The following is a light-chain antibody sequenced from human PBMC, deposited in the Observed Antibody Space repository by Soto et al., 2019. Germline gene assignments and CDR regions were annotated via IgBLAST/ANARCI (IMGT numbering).Light chain of an antibody. V-gene: IGKV1-6*01. J-gene: IGKJ1*01. CDR3: LQDYNYPPT. CDR1: QGIRND. CDR2: AAS. Sequence: AIQMTQSPSSLSASVGDRVTITCRASQGIRNDLGWYQQKPGKAPKLLIYAASSLQSGVPSRFSGIGSGTDFTLTTSSRQPEDFATYYCLQDYNYPPTFGQGTKVEIK.